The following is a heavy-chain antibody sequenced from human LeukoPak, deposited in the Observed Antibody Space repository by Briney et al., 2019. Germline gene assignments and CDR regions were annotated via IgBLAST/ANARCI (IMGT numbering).Heavy chain of an antibody. J-gene: IGHJ6*02. Sequence: SQTLSLTCAISGDSISSNSAAWNWIRQSPSRGLEWLGRAYYRSKWYNDYAVSVKGRITINPDTSKNQLSLRLNSVTPEDTAVYYCARGCSSTSCLVFGMDVWGQGTTVTVSS. D-gene: IGHD2-2*01. CDR2: AYYRSKWYN. CDR3: ARGCSSTSCLVFGMDV. V-gene: IGHV6-1*01. CDR1: GDSISSNSAA.